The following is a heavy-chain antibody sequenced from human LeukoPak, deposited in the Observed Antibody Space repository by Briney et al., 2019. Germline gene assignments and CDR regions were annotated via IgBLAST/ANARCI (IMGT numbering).Heavy chain of an antibody. J-gene: IGHJ4*02. D-gene: IGHD3-22*01. CDR2: FDPEDGET. CDR3: ARDTYYDSSGYYY. V-gene: IGHV1-24*01. CDR1: GYTLTELS. Sequence: ASVKVSCKVSGYTLTELSMHWVRQAPGKGLEWMGGFDPEDGETIYAQKFQGRVTMTRDTSTSTVYMELSSLRSEDTAVYYCARDTYYDSSGYYYWGQGILVTVSS.